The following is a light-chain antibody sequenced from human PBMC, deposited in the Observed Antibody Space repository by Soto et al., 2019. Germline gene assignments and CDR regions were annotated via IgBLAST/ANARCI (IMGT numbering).Light chain of an antibody. V-gene: IGLV1-40*01. CDR2: GNS. J-gene: IGLJ2*01. CDR1: SSNIGAGYD. CDR3: QSYDSSLRVV. Sequence: QPVLTQPPSVSVAPGQRVTISCTGSSSNIGAGYDVHWYQQLPGTAPKLLIYGNSNRPSGVPDRFSGSKSGTSASLAITGLQAEDEADYYCQSYDSSLRVVFGGGTKLT.